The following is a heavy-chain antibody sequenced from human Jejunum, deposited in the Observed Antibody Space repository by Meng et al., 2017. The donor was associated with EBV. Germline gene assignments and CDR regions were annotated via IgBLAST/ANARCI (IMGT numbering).Heavy chain of an antibody. Sequence: EVQRVESGGGVVKPGGSLRLACGASGFTFSSYSMICVRQAPGKGLEWVSSISSSNSYIYYADSVKGRFTISRDNAKNSLYLQMNSLRAEDTAVYYCARTIENSYGIGRYWGQGTLVTVSS. V-gene: IGHV3-21*01. CDR3: ARTIENSYGIGRY. CDR2: ISSSNSYI. CDR1: GFTFSSYS. D-gene: IGHD5-18*01. J-gene: IGHJ4*02.